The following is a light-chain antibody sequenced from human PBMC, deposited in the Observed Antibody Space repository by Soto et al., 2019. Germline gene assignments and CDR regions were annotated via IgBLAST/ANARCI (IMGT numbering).Light chain of an antibody. CDR1: QDVSSN. Sequence: EMVVTQAPATLSVSPGERFTLSCMASQDVSSNLAWYQQKPCQAPRLLIYAASTRATGVPARFSGSGSGTEFTLTISSLQSEDFAVYYCQQTNNWPPITVGQVTRLDIK. V-gene: IGKV3-15*01. J-gene: IGKJ5*01. CDR3: QQTNNWPPIT. CDR2: AAS.